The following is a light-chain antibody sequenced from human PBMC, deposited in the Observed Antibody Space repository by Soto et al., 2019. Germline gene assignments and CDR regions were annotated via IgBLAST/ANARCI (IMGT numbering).Light chain of an antibody. J-gene: IGLJ1*01. CDR2: DVS. V-gene: IGLV2-14*01. CDR1: SSDVGGYKY. Sequence: QSALTQPASVSGSPGQSITISCTGTSSDVGGYKYVSWYQQHPGKAPILMIYDVSNRPSGVSDRFSGSKSGNTASLTISGLQSEDEADYYCDSYTSSSSYVFGTGTKLTVL. CDR3: DSYTSSSSYV.